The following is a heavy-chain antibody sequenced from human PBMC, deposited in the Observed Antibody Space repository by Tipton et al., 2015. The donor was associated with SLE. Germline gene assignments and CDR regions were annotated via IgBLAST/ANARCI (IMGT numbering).Heavy chain of an antibody. D-gene: IGHD1-20*01. Sequence: TLSLTCTVSGSPINQYFWNWIRKPPGQGPEWLGYISYRGSTTSNPSLQSRFTISRDTSKNQVSLKLSSVTAADTAVYYCARGINWRIDYWGQVTLVTVSS. CDR3: ARGINWRIDY. V-gene: IGHV4-59*01. J-gene: IGHJ4*02. CDR2: ISYRGST. CDR1: GSPINQYF.